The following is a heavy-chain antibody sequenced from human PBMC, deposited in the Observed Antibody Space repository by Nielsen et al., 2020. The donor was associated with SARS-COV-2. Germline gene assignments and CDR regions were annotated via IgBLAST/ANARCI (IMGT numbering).Heavy chain of an antibody. CDR3: ARKGYNWNDYGDY. J-gene: IGHJ4*02. V-gene: IGHV5-10-1*01. Sequence: GESLKISCKGSGYSFTSYWISWVRQMPGKGLEWMGRIDPSDSYTNYSPSFQGHVTISADKSISTAYLQWSSLKASDTAMYYCARKGYNWNDYGDYWGQGTLVTVSS. CDR1: GYSFTSYW. D-gene: IGHD1-1*01. CDR2: IDPSDSYT.